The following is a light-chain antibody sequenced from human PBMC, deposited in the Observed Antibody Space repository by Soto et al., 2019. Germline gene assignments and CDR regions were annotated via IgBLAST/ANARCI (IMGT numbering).Light chain of an antibody. CDR2: RAS. CDR3: QQSRT. V-gene: IGKV3-15*01. CDR1: QSISDT. Sequence: EIVMTQSPATLSVSPGGRATLSCRASQSISDTLAWYQQKPGQAPRLLIYRASTRATGIPARFSGSGSGTEFTLTISSLQSEDFAIYYCQQSRTFAQGTKVDIK. J-gene: IGKJ2*01.